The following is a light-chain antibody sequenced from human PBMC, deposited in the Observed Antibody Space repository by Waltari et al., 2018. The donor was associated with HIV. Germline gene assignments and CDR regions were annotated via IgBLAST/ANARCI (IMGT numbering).Light chain of an antibody. CDR2: KDN. CDR3: QSADSSGTYPDV. V-gene: IGLV3-25*03. Sequence: SYELTQPPSVSVSPGQTARITCSGDALPKQYAYWYQQKPGQAPVLVIYKDNERPSGIPERCSGSSSGTTVTLTISGVQTEDEADYYCQSADSSGTYPDVFGTGTKVTVL. CDR1: ALPKQY. J-gene: IGLJ1*01.